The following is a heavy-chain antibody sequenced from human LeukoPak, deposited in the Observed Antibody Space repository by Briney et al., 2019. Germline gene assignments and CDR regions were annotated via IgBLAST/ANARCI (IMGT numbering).Heavy chain of an antibody. CDR3: ARSRRDNYYYYYGMDV. Sequence: SGGSLRLSCVASGLNFDDSAMHWVRQAPGKGLEWVSNISSSDTTIHYADSVKGRFTISRDNARNSLYLQMNSLRAEDTAVYYCARSRRDNYYYYYGMDVWGQGTTVTVSS. J-gene: IGHJ6*02. CDR2: ISSSDTTI. CDR1: GLNFDDSA. V-gene: IGHV3-48*03. D-gene: IGHD5-24*01.